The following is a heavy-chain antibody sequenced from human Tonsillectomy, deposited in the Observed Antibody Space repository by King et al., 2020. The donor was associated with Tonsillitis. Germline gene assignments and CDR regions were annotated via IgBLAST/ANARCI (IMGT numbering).Heavy chain of an antibody. V-gene: IGHV3-23*04. Sequence: QLVQSGGTLVQPGGSLRLSCAASGFAFSSYAMTWVRQAPGKELEWVSAISGSGVSTYYADSVKGRFIISRDNPKNTLYLQMSSLRAEDTALYYCAKTGSHRSSTGGIDYWGQGTLVTVS. J-gene: IGHJ4*02. CDR3: AKTGSHRSSTGGIDY. CDR1: GFAFSSYA. D-gene: IGHD3-10*01. CDR2: ISGSGVST.